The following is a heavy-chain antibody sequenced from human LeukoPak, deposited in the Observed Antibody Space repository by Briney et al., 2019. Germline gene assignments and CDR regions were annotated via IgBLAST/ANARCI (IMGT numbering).Heavy chain of an antibody. Sequence: PGGSLRLSCTASGFTVSYNYMSWVRQAPGKGLEWVSVIYCGGTTYYSDAVKGRFTISRGNTKNTLYLQTTSLRVEDMDVYYCANGLAGYYVSSSWGQGTLVTVSS. CDR3: ANGLAGYYVSSS. D-gene: IGHD3-10*02. J-gene: IGHJ4*02. CDR1: GFTVSYNY. CDR2: IYCGGTT. V-gene: IGHV3-53*01.